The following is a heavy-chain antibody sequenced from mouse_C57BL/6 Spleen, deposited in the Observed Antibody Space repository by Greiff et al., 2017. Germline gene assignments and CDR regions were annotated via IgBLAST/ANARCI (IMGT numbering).Heavy chain of an antibody. CDR1: GYTFTNYW. CDR2: IYPGGGYT. CDR3: ARKDRGSQAPDD. V-gene: IGHV1-63*01. J-gene: IGHJ2*01. Sequence: VQLVESGAELVRPGTSVKMSCKASGYTFTNYWIGWAKQRPGHGLEWIGDIYPGGGYTNYNEKFKGKATLTADKSSSTAYMQFSSLTSEDSAIYYCARKDRGSQAPDDWGQGTTLTVAS. D-gene: IGHD3-2*02.